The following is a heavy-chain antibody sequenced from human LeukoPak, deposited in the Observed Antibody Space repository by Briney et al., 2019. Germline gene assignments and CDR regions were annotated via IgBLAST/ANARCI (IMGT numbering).Heavy chain of an antibody. J-gene: IGHJ4*02. CDR2: ISYDGSYK. CDR3: AKDSPRLAYCGGDCHYFDY. CDR1: GFTFSSYG. D-gene: IGHD2-21*01. Sequence: PGGSLRLSCAASGFTFSSYGMHWVRQAPGKGLEWVAVISYDGSYKHDADSVKGRFTISRDNSKNTLYLQMNSLRAEDTAVYYCAKDSPRLAYCGGDCHYFDYWGQGTLVTVSS. V-gene: IGHV3-30*18.